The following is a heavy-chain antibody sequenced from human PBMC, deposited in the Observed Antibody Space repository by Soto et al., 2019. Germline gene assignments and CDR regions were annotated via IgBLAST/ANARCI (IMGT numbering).Heavy chain of an antibody. J-gene: IGHJ6*02. D-gene: IGHD1-1*01. CDR2: IFYSGTT. CDR3: ARDLWVEPELYYYGMDV. CDR1: GDSISSADYY. V-gene: IGHV4-30-4*01. Sequence: QVQLQESGPGLVRPSQTLSLTCTVSGDSISSADYYWSWIRQTPGKGLEWIGHIFYSGTTSYNPSLKSRLTISVDTSKNHCSMRLTSVTAADTAVYYCARDLWVEPELYYYGMDVWGQGTTVTVSS.